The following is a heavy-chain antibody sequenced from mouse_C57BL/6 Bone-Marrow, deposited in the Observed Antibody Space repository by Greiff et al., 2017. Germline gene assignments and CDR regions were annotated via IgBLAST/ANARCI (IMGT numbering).Heavy chain of an antibody. CDR3: ARGDYYGSEAY. Sequence: VQLQQSGPELVKPGASVKMSCKASGYTFTSYVMHWVKQTPGQGLEWIGYINPYNDGTKYHEKFKGKATLTSDKSSSTAYMELRSLTSEDSAVYYCARGDYYGSEAYGGQETLVTVSA. J-gene: IGHJ3*01. CDR2: INPYNDGT. D-gene: IGHD1-1*01. V-gene: IGHV1-14*01. CDR1: GYTFTSYV.